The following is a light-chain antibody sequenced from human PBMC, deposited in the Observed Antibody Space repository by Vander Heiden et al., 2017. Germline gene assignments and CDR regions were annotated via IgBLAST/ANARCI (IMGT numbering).Light chain of an antibody. Sequence: EIVLTQSPATLSLSPGERATLSCRARQSVSSYLAWYQPKPGQAPRLLIYDASNRATGIPDRFSGSGSGTDFTLTISSLEPEDFAVYYWQQRSNWLVFGGGTKVEIK. CDR2: DAS. V-gene: IGKV3-11*01. J-gene: IGKJ4*01. CDR1: QSVSSY. CDR3: QQRSNWLV.